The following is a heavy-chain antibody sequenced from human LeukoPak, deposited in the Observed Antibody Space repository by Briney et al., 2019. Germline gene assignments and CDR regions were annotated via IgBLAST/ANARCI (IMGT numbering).Heavy chain of an antibody. D-gene: IGHD1-26*01. J-gene: IGHJ4*02. V-gene: IGHV1-3*01. Sequence: ASVKVSCTASGYTFTSYAIHWLRQASEQRLEWMGWINAGNGNTRYSQKFQGRVSITRDTSASTAYMELSSLRSEDTAVYYCARVGPTTYDYWGQGTLVTVSS. CDR1: GYTFTSYA. CDR2: INAGNGNT. CDR3: ARVGPTTYDY.